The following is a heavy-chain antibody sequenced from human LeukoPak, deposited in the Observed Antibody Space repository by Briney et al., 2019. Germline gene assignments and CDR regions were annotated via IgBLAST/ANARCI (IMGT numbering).Heavy chain of an antibody. V-gene: IGHV4-34*01. CDR2: IYHSGST. CDR3: ARDLNTGLDF. CDR1: SGSFSGYY. D-gene: IGHD4-11*01. Sequence: SETLSLTCAVYSGSFSGYYWSWIRQPPGKGLECIGEIYHSGSTNYNPSLKSRVTISVDTSKNQFSLQLSSVTPEDTAVYYCARDLNTGLDFWGQGTLVTVSS. J-gene: IGHJ4*02.